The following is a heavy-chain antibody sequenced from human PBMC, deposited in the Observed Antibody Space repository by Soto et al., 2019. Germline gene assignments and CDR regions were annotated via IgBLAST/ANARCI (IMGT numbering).Heavy chain of an antibody. D-gene: IGHD6-6*01. CDR1: GYTFTSYD. V-gene: IGHV1-8*01. J-gene: IGHJ6*03. CDR2: MNPNSGNT. Sequence: GASVKVSCKASGYTFTSYDINWVRQATGQGLERMGWMNPNSGNTGYAQKFQGRVTMTRNTSISTAYMELSSLRSEDTAVYYCARGQYSSCLYNNYYYYSSMDVWGKGTTVTVSS. CDR3: ARGQYSSCLYNNYYYYSSMDV.